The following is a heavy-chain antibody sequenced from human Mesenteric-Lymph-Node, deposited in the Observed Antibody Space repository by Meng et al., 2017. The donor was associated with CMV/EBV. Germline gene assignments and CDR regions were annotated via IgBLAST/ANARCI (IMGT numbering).Heavy chain of an antibody. J-gene: IGHJ4*02. CDR3: ARGNTMVRGVFDY. V-gene: IGHV4-4*02. Sequence: VSGGSISSSNWWRWVRQPPGKGLEWIGEIYHSGSTNYNPSLKSRVTISVDKSKNQFSLKLSSVTAADTAVYYCARGNTMVRGVFDYWGQGTLVTVSS. CDR1: GGSISSSNW. D-gene: IGHD3-10*01. CDR2: IYHSGST.